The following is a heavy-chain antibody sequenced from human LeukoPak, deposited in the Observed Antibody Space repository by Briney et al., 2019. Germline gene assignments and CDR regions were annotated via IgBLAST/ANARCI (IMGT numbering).Heavy chain of an antibody. V-gene: IGHV4-34*01. CDR1: GGSFSGYY. CDR3: ARRWFDP. Sequence: SETLSLTRAVYGGSFSGYYWSWIRQSPGKGPEWIGEINHSGSTNYNPSLKSRVTISVDTSRNQFSLKLSSVTAADTAVYYCARRWFDPWGQGTLVTVSS. CDR2: INHSGST. J-gene: IGHJ5*02.